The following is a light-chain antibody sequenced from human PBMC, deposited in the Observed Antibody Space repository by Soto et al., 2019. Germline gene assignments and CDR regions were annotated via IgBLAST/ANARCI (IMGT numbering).Light chain of an antibody. V-gene: IGKV3-20*01. CDR1: QSVSNNY. CDR3: QQYNNWGT. CDR2: GAS. J-gene: IGKJ1*01. Sequence: EIVLTQSPGTLSLSPGERATLSCRASQSVSNNYLAWYQQKPGQAPSLLMYGASSRATGVPDRFSGSGSGADFTLTISRLEPEDFAVYYCQQYNNWGTFGQGTKVEIK.